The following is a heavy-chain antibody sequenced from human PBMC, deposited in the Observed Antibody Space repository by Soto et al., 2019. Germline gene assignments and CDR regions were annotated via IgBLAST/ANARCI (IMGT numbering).Heavy chain of an antibody. CDR3: PRAFDWYQDAFDL. D-gene: IGHD3-9*01. Sequence: QVHLVQSGAEVKKPGSSVKVSCKVSGGTISSYHFSWVRQAPGQGLEYMGRIVPILALTKYAQTFEGRVTFTADKSTTTFYMELSNLTSEDTAMYYCPRAFDWYQDAFDLWGQGTMVTVSS. V-gene: IGHV1-69*02. J-gene: IGHJ3*01. CDR2: IVPILALT. CDR1: GGTISSYH.